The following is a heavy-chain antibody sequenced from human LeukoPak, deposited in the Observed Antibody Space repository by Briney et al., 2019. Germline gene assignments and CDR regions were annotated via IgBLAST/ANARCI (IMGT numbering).Heavy chain of an antibody. D-gene: IGHD6-19*01. CDR3: AKDQLERVAVDLWRYYGMDV. CDR1: GFTFSSYG. J-gene: IGHJ6*02. Sequence: TGRSLRLSCAASGFTFSSYGMHWVRQAPGKGLEWVAVIWYDGSNKYYADSVKGRFTISRDNSKNTLYLQMNSLRAEDTAVYYCAKDQLERVAVDLWRYYGMDVWGQGTTVTVSS. V-gene: IGHV3-33*06. CDR2: IWYDGSNK.